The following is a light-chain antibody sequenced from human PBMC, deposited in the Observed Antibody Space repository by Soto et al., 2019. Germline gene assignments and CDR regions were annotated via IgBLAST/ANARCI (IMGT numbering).Light chain of an antibody. CDR3: NSYAGSFNWV. CDR1: SSDVGGYNY. J-gene: IGLJ3*02. CDR2: EVT. V-gene: IGLV2-8*01. Sequence: QSALTQPPSASGSPGQSVTISCTGTSSDVGGYNYVSWYQQHPGKAPKLMFYEVTKRPSGVPDRFSGSKSGNTASLTVSGLQAEDEADYYCNSYAGSFNWVFGGGTQLTVL.